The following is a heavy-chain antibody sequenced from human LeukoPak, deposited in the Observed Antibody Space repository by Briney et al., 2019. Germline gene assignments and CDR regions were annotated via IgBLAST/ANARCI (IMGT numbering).Heavy chain of an antibody. CDR1: GGSFSSYY. J-gene: IGHJ5*02. V-gene: IGHV4-34*01. Sequence: SETLSLTCAVYGGSFSSYYWSWIRQPPGKGLEWIGEINHSGSTNYNPSLKSRVTISVDTSKNQFSLKLSSVTAADTAVYYCARESTTYYYDSSGYYGTREYGWFDPWGQGTLVTVSS. D-gene: IGHD3-22*01. CDR3: ARESTTYYYDSSGYYGTREYGWFDP. CDR2: INHSGST.